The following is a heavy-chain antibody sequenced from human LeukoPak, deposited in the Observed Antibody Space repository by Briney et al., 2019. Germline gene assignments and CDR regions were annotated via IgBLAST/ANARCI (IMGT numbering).Heavy chain of an antibody. V-gene: IGHV4-34*01. J-gene: IGHJ4*02. CDR3: VLRRSGNDY. CDR1: GGSFSGYY. Sequence: PSETLSLTCAVYGGSFSGYYWSWIRQPPGKGLEWIGEINHSGSTNYNPSLKSRVTISVDTSKNQFSLKLSSVTAADTAVYYCVLRRSGNDYWGQGTLVTVSS. D-gene: IGHD1-14*01. CDR2: INHSGST.